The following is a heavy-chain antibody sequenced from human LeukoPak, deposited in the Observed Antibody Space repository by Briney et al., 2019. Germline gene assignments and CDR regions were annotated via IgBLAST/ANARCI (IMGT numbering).Heavy chain of an antibody. CDR3: ARKLPQLGNYFDY. V-gene: IGHV4-39*01. Sequence: SETLSLTCTVSGGSISSSSYYWGWIRQPPGKGLELIGSIYYSGSSYYNPSFKSRVTISVDTSKNQFSLKLSSVTAADTAVYYCARKLPQLGNYFDYWGQGTLVTVSS. CDR1: GGSISSSSYY. D-gene: IGHD6-13*01. J-gene: IGHJ4*02. CDR2: IYYSGSS.